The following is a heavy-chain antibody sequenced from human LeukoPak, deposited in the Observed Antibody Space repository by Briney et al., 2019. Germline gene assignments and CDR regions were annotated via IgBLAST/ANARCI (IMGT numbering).Heavy chain of an antibody. J-gene: IGHJ6*03. CDR1: GYTFISYG. V-gene: IGHV1-18*04. D-gene: IGHD3-3*01. Sequence: AAVKDSCKASGYTFISYGISWVRQAPGQGREGMGWISSYNGNTNYAHKLQGRVTMTTDRSTIKAYMALRSLRSDDTAVYYCARVAAYYDFWSGYYRKEDYYYYYMDVWGKGTTVTVSS. CDR2: ISSYNGNT. CDR3: ARVAAYYDFWSGYYRKEDYYYYYMDV.